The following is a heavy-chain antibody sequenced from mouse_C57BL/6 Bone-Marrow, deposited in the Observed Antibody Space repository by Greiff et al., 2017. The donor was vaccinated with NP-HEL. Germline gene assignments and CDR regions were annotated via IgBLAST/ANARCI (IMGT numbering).Heavy chain of an antibody. Sequence: QVQLQQSGAELAKPGASVKLSCKASGYTFTSYWMHWVKQRPGRGLEWIGYINPSSGYTKYNQKFKDKATLTADKSSSTAYMQLSSLTSEDSAVYYCARNRASTGARAMDYWGQGTSVTVSA. D-gene: IGHD4-1*02. V-gene: IGHV1-7*01. J-gene: IGHJ4*01. CDR2: INPSSGYT. CDR1: GYTFTSYW. CDR3: ARNRASTGARAMDY.